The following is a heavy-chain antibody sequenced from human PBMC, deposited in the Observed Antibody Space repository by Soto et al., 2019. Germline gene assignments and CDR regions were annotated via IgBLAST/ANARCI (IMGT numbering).Heavy chain of an antibody. CDR3: ARVTQYCSSTSCYTAGWFDP. J-gene: IGHJ5*02. D-gene: IGHD2-2*02. CDR1: GDSVTSGNYY. CDR2: IYYSGST. V-gene: IGHV4-61*01. Sequence: PSETLSLTCTVSGDSVTSGNYYWTWIRQPPGKGLEWVGHIYYSGSTNYNPSLKSRVTISVDTSKNQFSLKLSSVTAADTAVYYCARVTQYCSSTSCYTAGWFDPWGQGTLVTVSS.